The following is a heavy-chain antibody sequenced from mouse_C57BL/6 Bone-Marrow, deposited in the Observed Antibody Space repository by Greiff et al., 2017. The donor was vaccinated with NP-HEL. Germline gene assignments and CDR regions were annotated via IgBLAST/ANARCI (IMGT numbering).Heavy chain of an antibody. CDR2: ISDGGSYT. J-gene: IGHJ3*01. D-gene: IGHD2-3*01. Sequence: EVQLVESGGGLVKPGGSLKLSCAASGFTFSSYAMSWVRQTPEKRLEWVATISDGGSYTYYPDNVKGRFTISRDNAKNNLYLQMSHLKSEDTAMYYCARGWLFPAWFAYWGQGTLVTVSA. CDR1: GFTFSSYA. V-gene: IGHV5-4*01. CDR3: ARGWLFPAWFAY.